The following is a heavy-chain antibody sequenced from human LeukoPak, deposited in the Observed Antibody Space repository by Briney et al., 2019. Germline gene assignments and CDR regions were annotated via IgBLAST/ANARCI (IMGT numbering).Heavy chain of an antibody. J-gene: IGHJ5*02. Sequence: SETLSLTCAVYGGSFSGYYWSWIRQPPGKGLEWIGYIYHSGSTYYNPSLKSRVTISVDRSKNQFSLKLSSVTAADTAVYYCARAGDWFDPWGQGTLVTVSS. CDR1: GGSFSGYY. CDR3: ARAGDWFDP. V-gene: IGHV4-34*01. D-gene: IGHD3-10*01. CDR2: IYHSGST.